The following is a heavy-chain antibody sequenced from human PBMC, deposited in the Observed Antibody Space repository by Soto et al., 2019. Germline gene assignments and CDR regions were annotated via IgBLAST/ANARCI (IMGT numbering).Heavy chain of an antibody. CDR2: IYYSGST. J-gene: IGHJ4*02. CDR1: GGSISSYY. D-gene: IGHD3-10*01. Sequence: SETLSLTCTVSGGSISSYYWSWIRQPPGKGLEWIGYIYYSGSTNYNPSLKSRVTISVDTSKNQFSLKLSSVTAADTAVYYCVGSWVRVFDYWGQGTLVTVSS. V-gene: IGHV4-59*08. CDR3: VGSWVRVFDY.